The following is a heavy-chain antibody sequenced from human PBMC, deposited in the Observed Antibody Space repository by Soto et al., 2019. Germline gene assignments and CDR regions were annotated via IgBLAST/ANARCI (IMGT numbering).Heavy chain of an antibody. CDR2: IKQDGSEK. V-gene: IGHV3-7*03. CDR1: GFTFSSYW. D-gene: IGHD3-9*01. Sequence: EVQLVESGGGLVQPGGSLRLSCAASGFTFSSYWMSWVRQAPGKGLEWVANIKQDGSEKYYVDSVKGRFTISRDNAKNTLLLQMNSLRTEDTAVDYCGRTEITLRYHFDYWGQGTLVTVSS. CDR3: GRTEITLRYHFDY. J-gene: IGHJ4*02.